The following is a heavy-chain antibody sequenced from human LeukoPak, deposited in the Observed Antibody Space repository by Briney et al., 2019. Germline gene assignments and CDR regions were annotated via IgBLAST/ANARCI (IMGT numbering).Heavy chain of an antibody. CDR3: ARADHNNIVATRHYFDY. D-gene: IGHD5-12*01. V-gene: IGHV3-66*01. CDR1: GFTVSSNY. Sequence: GGSLRLSCAASGFTVSSNYMSWVRQAPEKGLEWVSVIYSGGGTYYADSVKGRFTISRDNSKNTLYLQMNSLRAEDTAVYYCARADHNNIVATRHYFDYWGQGTLVTVSS. J-gene: IGHJ4*02. CDR2: IYSGGGT.